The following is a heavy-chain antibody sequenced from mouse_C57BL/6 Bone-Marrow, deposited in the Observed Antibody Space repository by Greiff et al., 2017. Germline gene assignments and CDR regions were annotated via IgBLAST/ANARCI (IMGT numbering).Heavy chain of an antibody. V-gene: IGHV1-15*01. Sequence: QVQLKQSGAELVRPGASVTLSCKASGYTFTDYEMHWVKQTPVHGLEWIGAIDPEPGGTAYNQKFKGKAILTADKSSSTAYMERRSLTSEDSAVYFCTRGPRFAYWGQGTLVTVSA. J-gene: IGHJ3*01. CDR1: GYTFTDYE. CDR3: TRGPRFAY. CDR2: IDPEPGGT.